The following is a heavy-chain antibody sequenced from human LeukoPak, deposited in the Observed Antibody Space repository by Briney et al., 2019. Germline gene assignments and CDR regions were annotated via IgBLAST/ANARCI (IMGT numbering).Heavy chain of an antibody. CDR3: ARAPDTAIPYYYMDV. CDR2: IHHSGKT. J-gene: IGHJ6*03. V-gene: IGHV4-4*03. D-gene: IGHD5-18*01. CDR1: GDSISSINW. Sequence: PPETLSLTCAVSGDSISSINWSTWVRLSPEKGLEWIGEIHHSGKTNYNPSLKSRVNISLDKSKNHFSLRVNSLVAADTAIYYCARAPDTAIPYYYMDVWGKGTTVTISS.